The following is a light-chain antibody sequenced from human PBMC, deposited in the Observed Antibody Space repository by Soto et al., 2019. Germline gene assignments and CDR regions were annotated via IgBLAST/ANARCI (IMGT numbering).Light chain of an antibody. J-gene: IGLJ2*01. CDR2: SNN. CDR1: SSNIGSNT. V-gene: IGLV1-44*01. Sequence: QSVLTQPPSASGTPGQRVTISCSGSSSNIGSNTVNWYQQLPGTAPKLLIYSNNQRPSGVPDRFSGSKSGTSASLAISGLQSEDEADYYCAAWDDSLNGVVFVGGTQLTVL. CDR3: AAWDDSLNGVV.